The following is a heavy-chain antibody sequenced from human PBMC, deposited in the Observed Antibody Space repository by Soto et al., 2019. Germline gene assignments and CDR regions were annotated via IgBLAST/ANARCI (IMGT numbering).Heavy chain of an antibody. Sequence: SQTLSLTCAISGDSVSSTSAAWSWIRQSPSRGLEWLGMTYYRSKWYSDYAVSVKSRITINPDTSKNQFSLQLNSVTPEDTAVYYCARGSYYSGWVWGQGTLVTVSS. V-gene: IGHV6-1*01. D-gene: IGHD6-19*01. CDR1: GDSVSSTSAA. CDR3: ARGSYYSGWV. CDR2: TYYRSKWYS. J-gene: IGHJ4*02.